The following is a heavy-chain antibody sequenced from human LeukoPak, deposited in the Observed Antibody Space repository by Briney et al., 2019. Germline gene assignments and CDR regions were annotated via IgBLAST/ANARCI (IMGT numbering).Heavy chain of an antibody. Sequence: ALVNASCSASRYIFTSSVITWVGQAAGQGLGGLGWMGAYNGKKNYAKTLQGRVNMTTDTSTSTPYMKLRSLRTAETAVYYCARVVSKNARSGGAAWFDPWGQGTLVTVSS. J-gene: IGHJ5*02. CDR3: ARVVSKNARSGGAAWFDP. CDR1: RYIFTSSV. D-gene: IGHD3-22*01. CDR2: MGAYNGKK. V-gene: IGHV1-18*01.